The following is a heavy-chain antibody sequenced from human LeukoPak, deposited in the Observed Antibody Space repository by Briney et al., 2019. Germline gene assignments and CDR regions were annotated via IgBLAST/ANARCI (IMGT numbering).Heavy chain of an antibody. CDR1: GGSISNANW. J-gene: IGHJ4*02. CDR3: SRENGAFSPFGY. V-gene: IGHV4-4*02. Sequence: SGTLSLTCGVSGGSISNANWWSWVRQPPGQGLEWIGEISLTGLTHYNPSLESRVTVSLDKSKNQLSLNLTSVTAADTAVYYCSRENGAFSPFGYWGQGTLVTVLS. D-gene: IGHD2-8*01. CDR2: ISLTGLT.